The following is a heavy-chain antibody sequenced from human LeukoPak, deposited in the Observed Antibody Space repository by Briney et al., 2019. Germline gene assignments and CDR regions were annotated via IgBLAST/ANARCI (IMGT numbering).Heavy chain of an antibody. V-gene: IGHV1-2*02. CDR1: GYTFTGYY. CDR3: ARVEGVYYDSSGYPFDY. D-gene: IGHD3-22*01. CDR2: INPNSGGT. J-gene: IGHJ4*01. Sequence: GASVKVSCKASGYTFTGYYMHWVRQAPGQGLEWMGWINPNSGGTNYAQKFQGRVTMTRDTSISTAYMELSRLRSDDTAVYYCARVEGVYYDSSGYPFDYWGQGTLVTVSS.